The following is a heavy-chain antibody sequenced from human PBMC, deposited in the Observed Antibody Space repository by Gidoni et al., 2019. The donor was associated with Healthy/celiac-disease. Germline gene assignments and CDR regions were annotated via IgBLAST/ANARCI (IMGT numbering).Heavy chain of an antibody. D-gene: IGHD3-9*01. Sequence: EVQLVESGGGLVQPGGSLRLSCAGSGFTFSSYWMSWVRQAPGKGLEWVANIKQDGSEKYYVDSVKGRFTISRDNAKNSLYLQMNSLRAEDTAVYYCARDRYDILTGYHYYDMDVWGQGTAVTVSS. CDR1: GFTFSSYW. J-gene: IGHJ6*02. CDR3: ARDRYDILTGYHYYDMDV. CDR2: IKQDGSEK. V-gene: IGHV3-7*01.